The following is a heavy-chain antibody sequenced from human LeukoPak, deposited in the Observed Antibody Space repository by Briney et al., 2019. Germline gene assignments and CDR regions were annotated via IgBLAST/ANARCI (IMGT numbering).Heavy chain of an antibody. Sequence: PSETLSLTCAVSGGSISSDDWWSWVRQAPGKGLEWIGEIYHSGSTNYNPSLKSRLTISVDKSKNQFSLKLSSVSAADTAVYYCAREGGSSNWFDPWGQGTLVTVSS. J-gene: IGHJ5*02. D-gene: IGHD1-26*01. CDR2: IYHSGST. CDR1: GGSISSDDW. V-gene: IGHV4-4*02. CDR3: AREGGSSNWFDP.